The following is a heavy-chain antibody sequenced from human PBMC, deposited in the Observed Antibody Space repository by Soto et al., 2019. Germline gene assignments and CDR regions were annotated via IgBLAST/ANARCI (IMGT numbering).Heavy chain of an antibody. CDR3: ARCSGAPDYYYYYGMDV. CDR2: TYYRSKWYN. J-gene: IGHJ6*02. V-gene: IGHV6-1*01. CDR1: GDSVSSNIAA. Sequence: QTLSLTCAISGDSVSSNIAAWNLSMHSPSMGLEWLGRTYYRSKWYNDYAVSVKSRITINPDTSKNQFSLQLNSVTPEDTAVYYCARCSGAPDYYYYYGMDVWGQGTTVTVSS. D-gene: IGHD6-25*01.